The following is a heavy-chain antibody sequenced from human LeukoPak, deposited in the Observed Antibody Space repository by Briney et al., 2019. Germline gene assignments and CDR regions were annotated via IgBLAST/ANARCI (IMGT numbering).Heavy chain of an antibody. Sequence: GGSLRLSCAASGITASNFYMMWVRQAPGKGLEWVSYISNNDVTKYADSVRGRLTISRDTSKNTLYLQVNSLRAEDTAVYYCARGGGYYPIDYWGQGTLVTVSS. CDR3: ARGGGYYPIDY. CDR1: GITASNFY. V-gene: IGHV3-53*01. D-gene: IGHD2-15*01. J-gene: IGHJ4*02. CDR2: ISNNDVT.